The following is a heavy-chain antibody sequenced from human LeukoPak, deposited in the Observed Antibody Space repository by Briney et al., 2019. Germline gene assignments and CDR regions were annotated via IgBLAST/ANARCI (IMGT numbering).Heavy chain of an antibody. CDR1: GFTFSSYW. CDR2: IKQDGSGK. CDR3: ARSGFDRYYYYYYGMDV. Sequence: GGSLRLSCAASGFTFSSYWMSWVRQAPGKGLEWVGNIKQDGSGKYYVDSVKGRFTISRDNAKNSLYLQMNSLRAEDTAVYYWARSGFDRYYYYYYGMDVWGQGPTVTVSS. V-gene: IGHV3-7*01. D-gene: IGHD3-10*01. J-gene: IGHJ6*02.